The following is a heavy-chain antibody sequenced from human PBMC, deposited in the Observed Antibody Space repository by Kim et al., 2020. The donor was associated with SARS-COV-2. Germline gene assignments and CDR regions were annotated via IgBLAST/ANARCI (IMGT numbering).Heavy chain of an antibody. CDR1: GFTFSSYA. CDR3: AKDSYSRGWFNYFDY. V-gene: IGHV3-23*01. D-gene: IGHD6-19*01. Sequence: GGSLRLSCAASGFTFSSYAMSWVRQAPGKGLEWVSAISGSGGSTYYADSVKGRFTISRDNSKNTLYLQMNSLRAEDTAVYYCAKDSYSRGWFNYFDYWGQGTLVTVSS. J-gene: IGHJ4*02. CDR2: ISGSGGST.